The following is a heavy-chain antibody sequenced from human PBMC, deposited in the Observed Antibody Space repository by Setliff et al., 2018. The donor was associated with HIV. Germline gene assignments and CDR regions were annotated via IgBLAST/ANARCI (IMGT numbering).Heavy chain of an antibody. CDR2: ISAYSGNT. D-gene: IGHD3-16*02. J-gene: IGHJ5*02. CDR1: GYTFTSYD. V-gene: IGHV1-18*01. CDR3: ARDIGTVWHNWFDP. Sequence: GASVKVSCKASGYTFTSYDITWVRQAPGQGLEWMGWISAYSGNTNYAQKLQGRVTMTTDTSTSTAYMELRSLRSDDTAVYYCARDIGTVWHNWFDPWGQGTLVTVSS.